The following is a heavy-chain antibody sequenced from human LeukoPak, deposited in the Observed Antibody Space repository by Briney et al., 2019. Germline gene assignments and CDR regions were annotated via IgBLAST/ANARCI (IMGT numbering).Heavy chain of an antibody. CDR3: ARDPYPTYYYDSSGSLDV. V-gene: IGHV1-2*02. D-gene: IGHD3-22*01. CDR2: INPNSGGT. J-gene: IGHJ6*03. CDR1: GYTFTGYY. Sequence: ASVKVSCKASGYTFTGYYMHWVRQAPGQGLEWMGWINPNSGGTNFAQKFQGRVTMTRDTSISTAYMELSRLRSDDTAVYYCARDPYPTYYYDSSGSLDVWGKGTTVTISS.